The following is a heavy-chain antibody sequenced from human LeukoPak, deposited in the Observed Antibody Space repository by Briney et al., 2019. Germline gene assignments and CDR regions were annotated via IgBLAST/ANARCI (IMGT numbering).Heavy chain of an antibody. CDR1: GYTFTSYG. CDR2: ICAYNGNT. V-gene: IGHV1-18*01. CDR3: VRDNDIAAAGTSHYFDY. D-gene: IGHD6-13*01. J-gene: IGHJ4*02. Sequence: VASVNVSCKASGYTFTSYGISWVRQAPGQGLEWMGWICAYNGNTNYAQKLQGRVTMTTDTSTSTAYMELRSLRSDDTAVYYCVRDNDIAAAGTSHYFDYWGQGTLVTVSS.